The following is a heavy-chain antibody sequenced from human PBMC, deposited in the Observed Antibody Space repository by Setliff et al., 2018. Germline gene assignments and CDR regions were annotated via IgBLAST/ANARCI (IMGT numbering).Heavy chain of an antibody. D-gene: IGHD3-10*01. CDR3: ARRDEYLQFREFFDF. Sequence: SETLSLTCAVSGVSISDGHFWGWIRQPPGKGLEWIGSIDRTGNRYYNSPLRSRVTLSIDMSRNEFSLELRSMTAADTAMYYCARRDEYLQFREFFDFWGQGSLVTVS. CDR1: GVSISDGHF. V-gene: IGHV4-38-2*01. CDR2: IDRTGNR. J-gene: IGHJ4*02.